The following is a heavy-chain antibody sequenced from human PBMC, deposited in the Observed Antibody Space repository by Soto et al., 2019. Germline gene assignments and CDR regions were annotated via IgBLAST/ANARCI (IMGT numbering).Heavy chain of an antibody. CDR3: ARDGEGSGSYYLDAFDI. CDR2: IYYTGST. J-gene: IGHJ3*02. V-gene: IGHV4-30-4*02. D-gene: IGHD3-10*01. Sequence: PSETLSLTCTVSGGSVSSGDYSWSWIRQPPGKGLEWIGYIYYTGSTYYNPSLKSRVTISVDTSKNQFSLKLSSVTAADTAVYYCARDGEGSGSYYLDAFDIWGQGTMVTVSS. CDR1: GGSVSSGDYS.